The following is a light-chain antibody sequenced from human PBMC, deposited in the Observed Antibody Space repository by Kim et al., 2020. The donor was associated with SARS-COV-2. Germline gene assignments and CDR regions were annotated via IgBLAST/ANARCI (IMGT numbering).Light chain of an antibody. CDR2: DVS. CDR1: SSDVGGYNY. J-gene: IGLJ3*02. CDR3: SSYTSSSPWV. V-gene: IGLV2-14*03. Sequence: GQSITISCTGTSSDVGGYNYVSWYQQHPGKAPKLMIYDVSNRPSGVSNRFSGSKSGNTASLTISGLQADDEADYYCSSYTSSSPWVFGGGTKLTVL.